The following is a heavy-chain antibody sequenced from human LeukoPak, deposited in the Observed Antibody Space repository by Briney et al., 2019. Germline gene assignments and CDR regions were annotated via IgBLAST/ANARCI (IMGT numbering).Heavy chain of an antibody. J-gene: IGHJ6*03. CDR3: ARDVGTGYYYYMDV. D-gene: IGHD5-18*01. CDR1: GYTFTTFD. Sequence: ASVKVCCKASGYTFTTFDINWVRQAPGQGLEWMGWMSPHSGNTGYAQKFQGRVTMTTDNSITTAYMELSSLRSEDTAVYYCARDVGTGYYYYMDVWGEGTTVTVSS. V-gene: IGHV1-8*01. CDR2: MSPHSGNT.